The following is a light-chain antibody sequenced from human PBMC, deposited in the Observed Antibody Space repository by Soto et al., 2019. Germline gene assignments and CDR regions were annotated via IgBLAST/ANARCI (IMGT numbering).Light chain of an antibody. J-gene: IGLJ2*01. V-gene: IGLV2-14*01. CDR2: EVS. Sequence: QSALTQPASVSGSPGQSITISCTGTSSDVGGYNYVSWYQQHPGKAPKLMIYEVSNRPSGVSNRFSGSKSGNTASLTISGLQAEDEADYYCSSYTSTITVVFGGGTTLTVL. CDR3: SSYTSTITVV. CDR1: SSDVGGYNY.